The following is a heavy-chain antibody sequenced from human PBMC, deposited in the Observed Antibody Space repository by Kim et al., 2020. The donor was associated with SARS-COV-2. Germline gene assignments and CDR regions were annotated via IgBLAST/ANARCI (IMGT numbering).Heavy chain of an antibody. CDR3: ATPADYYGSGSLDY. Sequence: AQKVQGRVTLAEDTATDTAYLELSSLRSEDTAVYYCATPADYYGSGSLDYWGQGTLVTVSS. D-gene: IGHD3-10*01. J-gene: IGHJ4*02. V-gene: IGHV1-24*01.